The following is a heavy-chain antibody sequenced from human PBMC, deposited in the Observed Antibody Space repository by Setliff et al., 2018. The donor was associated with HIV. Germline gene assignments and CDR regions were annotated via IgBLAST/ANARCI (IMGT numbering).Heavy chain of an antibody. CDR1: GYTFPNYG. D-gene: IGHD1-26*01. Sequence: ASVKVSCKASGYTFPNYGISWARQAPGQGLEWMGWVSAYNGLTNYAQNLQGRVTMTTDTSSTAAFLELRSLRSDDTAMYYCARDRRYSGTYHIDYWGQGTRVTVSS. CDR2: VSAYNGLT. V-gene: IGHV1-18*01. J-gene: IGHJ4*02. CDR3: ARDRRYSGTYHIDY.